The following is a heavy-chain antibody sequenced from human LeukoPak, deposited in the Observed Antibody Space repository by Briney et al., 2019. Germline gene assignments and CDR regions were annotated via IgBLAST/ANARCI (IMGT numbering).Heavy chain of an antibody. Sequence: PGGSLRLSCSATGFIFSTYCMHWVRQAPGKGLEWVAVISYDGTNKYYADSVKGRFTISRDNSKNTLYLEMHSLRGEDTAVYYCAKSTITAVGKGCYYAMVTWSQEATVTVSS. J-gene: IGHJ6*02. CDR2: ISYDGTNK. V-gene: IGHV3-30*18. CDR3: AKSTITAVGKGCYYAMVT. D-gene: IGHD5/OR15-5a*01. CDR1: GFIFSTYC.